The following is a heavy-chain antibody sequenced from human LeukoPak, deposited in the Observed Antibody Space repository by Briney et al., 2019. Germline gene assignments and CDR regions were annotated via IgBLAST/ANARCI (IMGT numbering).Heavy chain of an antibody. CDR2: ISSSSSYI. J-gene: IGHJ5*02. CDR3: ARGSHRIEYRRSAAFDP. Sequence: GGSLRLSCAASGFTFSSYSMNWVRQAPGKGLEWVSSISSSSSYIYYADSVKGRFSISRDNSKNTLYLQMNSLRAEDTAVYYCARGSHRIEYRRSAAFDPWGQGTLVTVSS. CDR1: GFTFSSYS. D-gene: IGHD6-6*01. V-gene: IGHV3-21*01.